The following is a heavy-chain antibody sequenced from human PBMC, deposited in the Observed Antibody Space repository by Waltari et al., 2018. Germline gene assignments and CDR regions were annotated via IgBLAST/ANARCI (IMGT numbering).Heavy chain of an antibody. CDR1: GYTFRSHY. CDR2: IGPSGGWT. J-gene: IGHJ4*02. V-gene: IGHV1-46*01. Sequence: QVQLVQSGAEVKKPGASVKVSCKSSGYTFRSHYIHWVRQASGQGLELMGTIGPSGGWTNYAPRFQGRLTMTRDTSTSIVYMELSSLRPEDTAVYFCARGLGDGFNIGDFWGQGTLLTVSS. D-gene: IGHD1-26*01. CDR3: ARGLGDGFNIGDF.